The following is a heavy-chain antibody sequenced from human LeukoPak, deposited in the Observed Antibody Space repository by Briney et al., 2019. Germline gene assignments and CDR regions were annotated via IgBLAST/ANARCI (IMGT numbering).Heavy chain of an antibody. CDR2: ISYDGSNK. CDR3: ARGLAVASDY. D-gene: IGHD6-19*01. Sequence: GGSLRLSCAASGFTFSSYAMHWVRQAPGKGLEWVAVISYDGSNKYYADSVKGRFTISRDNSKNTLYLQMNSLRAEDTAVYYCARGLAVASDYWGQGTLVTVSS. CDR1: GFTFSSYA. J-gene: IGHJ4*02. V-gene: IGHV3-30*07.